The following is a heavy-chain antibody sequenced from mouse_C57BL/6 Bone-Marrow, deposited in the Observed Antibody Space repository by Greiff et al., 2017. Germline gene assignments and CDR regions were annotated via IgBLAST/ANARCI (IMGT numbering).Heavy chain of an antibody. CDR1: GYTFTSYW. D-gene: IGHD2-4*01. CDR3: ALDYPGFAY. Sequence: QVQLQQPGAELVMPGASVKLSCKASGYTFTSYWMHWVKQRPGQGLEWIGEIDPSDSYTNYNQKFKGKSTLTVDKSSSTAYLQLISLTSEDTAIYYCALDYPGFAYWGQGTLVTVSA. V-gene: IGHV1-69*01. CDR2: IDPSDSYT. J-gene: IGHJ3*01.